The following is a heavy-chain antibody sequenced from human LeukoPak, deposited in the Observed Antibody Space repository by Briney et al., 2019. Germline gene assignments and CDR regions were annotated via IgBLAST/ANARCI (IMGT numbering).Heavy chain of an antibody. CDR1: GYSISSGHY. CDR3: ARGVSPWYFDY. V-gene: IGHV4-38-2*02. J-gene: IGHJ4*02. CDR2: IYEGETT. D-gene: IGHD2-8*01. Sequence: SETLSLTCTVSGYSISSGHYWGWIRQPPGKGLEWIGSIYEGETTYYNPSLKTRLTISLDTSKNQFSLKLSSVTAADTAVYYCARGVSPWYFDYWGQGTLVTVSS.